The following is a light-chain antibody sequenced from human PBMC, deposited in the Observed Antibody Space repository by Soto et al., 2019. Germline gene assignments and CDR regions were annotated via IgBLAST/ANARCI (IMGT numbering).Light chain of an antibody. Sequence: QSALTQPPSASGSPGQSVTISCTGTSSDVGGYNYVSWYQQHPGKAPKLMIYDVSERPSGVPDRFSGSKSGNTASLTVSGLHAEDEADYYCSSYGGSNNLIFGGGTHLTVL. CDR3: SSYGGSNNLI. CDR1: SSDVGGYNY. J-gene: IGLJ2*01. CDR2: DVS. V-gene: IGLV2-8*01.